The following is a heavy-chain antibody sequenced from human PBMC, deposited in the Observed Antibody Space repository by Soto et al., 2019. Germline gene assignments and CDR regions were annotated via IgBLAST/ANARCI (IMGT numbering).Heavy chain of an antibody. CDR1: GGTFSRYT. D-gene: IGHD1-1*01. J-gene: IGHJ4*02. CDR2: IIPIFGAA. Sequence: QVQLVQSGAEVKKPGSSVKVSCKASGGTFSRYTISWVRQAPGQGLEWMGGIIPIFGAAKYAQKFQDRVTVTADESTSTAYMELSSLRSEDTAVYYCAQDENGTYMAYWGQGTLVTVSS. CDR3: AQDENGTYMAY. V-gene: IGHV1-69*01.